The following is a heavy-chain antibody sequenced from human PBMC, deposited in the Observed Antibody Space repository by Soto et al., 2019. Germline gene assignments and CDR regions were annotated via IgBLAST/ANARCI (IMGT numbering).Heavy chain of an antibody. V-gene: IGHV3-30-3*01. CDR2: ISYDGGHK. CDR1: EFTFSSYA. Sequence: VQLVESGGGVVHPERSLRLSCSASEFTFSSYAMHWVRQAPGKGLEWVAGISYDGGHKFYGDSVRGRFNISRDSSNTTEFLQMHSLRPEDTAAYYCARVKTDYSNPRGPFFFYGMDVWGQGTTVTVSS. CDR3: ARVKTDYSNPRGPFFFYGMDV. D-gene: IGHD4-4*01. J-gene: IGHJ6*02.